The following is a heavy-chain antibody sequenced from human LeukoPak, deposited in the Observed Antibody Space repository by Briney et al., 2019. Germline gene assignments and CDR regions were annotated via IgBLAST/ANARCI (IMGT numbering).Heavy chain of an antibody. CDR1: GFTFSNYD. D-gene: IGHD1-7*01. J-gene: IGHJ6*02. CDR3: AREMGITGTTGYYYYYCMDV. Sequence: AVSVRLSCAASGFTFSNYDMHWVRQAPGKGLEWVAVISHFGTNKYYADSVKGRFTISTDNSKSSLYLQMNSLRAEDTAVYYCAREMGITGTTGYYYYYCMDVWGQGTTVTVPS. CDR2: ISHFGTNK. V-gene: IGHV3-30*03.